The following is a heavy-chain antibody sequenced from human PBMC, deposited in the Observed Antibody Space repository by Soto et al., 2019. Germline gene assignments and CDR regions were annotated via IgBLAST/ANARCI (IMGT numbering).Heavy chain of an antibody. CDR1: GYTFTAYW. J-gene: IGHJ3*02. CDR3: ARGGYSGNSKDPFYI. CDR2: IYPGDSDT. Sequence: GESLKISCKGSGYTFTAYWIGWVRKMPGKGLEWMGIIYPGDSDTRYSPSFQGQVTISANKSISTAYLQWSSLKASDTAMFYCARGGYSGNSKDPFYIWGPGTMVTGSS. V-gene: IGHV5-51*01. D-gene: IGHD6-25*01.